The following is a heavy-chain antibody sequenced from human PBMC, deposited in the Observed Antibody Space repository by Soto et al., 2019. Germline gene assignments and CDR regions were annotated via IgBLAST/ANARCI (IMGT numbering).Heavy chain of an antibody. J-gene: IGHJ6*02. CDR2: IYSGGTT. D-gene: IGHD3-10*01. CDR1: GFTVSSNY. CDR3: ASSHYYGSGSYSTYGMDV. Sequence: PGGSLRLSCAASGFTVSSNYMSWVRQAPGKGLEWVSVIYSGGTTYYADSVKGRFTISRDNYKNTLYLQMNSLRAEDTAVYYCASSHYYGSGSYSTYGMDVWGQGTTVTVSS. V-gene: IGHV3-53*01.